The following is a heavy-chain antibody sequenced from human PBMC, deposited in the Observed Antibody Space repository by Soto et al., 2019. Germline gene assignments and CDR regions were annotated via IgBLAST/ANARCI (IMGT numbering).Heavy chain of an antibody. CDR1: GGSISSGDYY. Sequence: SETLSLTCTVSGGSISSGDYYWSWIRQPPGKGLEWIGYIYYSGSTYYNPSLKSRVTISVDTSKNQFSLKLSSVTAADTAVYYCAREGPSQYFDYWGQGTLVTVSS. D-gene: IGHD2-2*01. V-gene: IGHV4-30-4*01. CDR3: AREGPSQYFDY. CDR2: IYYSGST. J-gene: IGHJ4*02.